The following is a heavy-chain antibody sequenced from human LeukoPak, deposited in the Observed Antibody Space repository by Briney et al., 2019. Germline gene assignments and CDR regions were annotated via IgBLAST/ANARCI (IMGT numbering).Heavy chain of an antibody. J-gene: IGHJ4*02. Sequence: TGGSLRLSCAASGFTFSGYSMNWVRQAPGKGLEWVSYISGSSGTIYNADSVTGRFTISRDNAKNSLYLQMNSLSAEDTAVYYCARDPNSGYSYSDYWGQGTLVTVSS. V-gene: IGHV3-48*04. D-gene: IGHD5-18*01. CDR2: ISGSSGTI. CDR3: ARDPNSGYSYSDY. CDR1: GFTFSGYS.